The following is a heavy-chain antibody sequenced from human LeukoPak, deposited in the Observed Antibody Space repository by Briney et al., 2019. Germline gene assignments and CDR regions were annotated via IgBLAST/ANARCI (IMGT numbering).Heavy chain of an antibody. V-gene: IGHV4-38-2*02. Sequence: SKTLSLNCSVSGYSISGGFYWGWIRQPPRKGLEWIVHIHHSGTTYYNPSLKSRVTISVDTSKNQLSLKLRSVSAADTAIYYCVRDGGSGYATYYYMDVWGKGTTVTVSS. CDR3: VRDGGSGYATYYYMDV. CDR2: IHHSGTT. CDR1: GYSISGGFY. J-gene: IGHJ6*03. D-gene: IGHD5-12*01.